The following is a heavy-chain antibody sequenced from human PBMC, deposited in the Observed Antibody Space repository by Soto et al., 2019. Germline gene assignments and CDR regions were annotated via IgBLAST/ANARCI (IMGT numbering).Heavy chain of an antibody. J-gene: IGHJ4*02. V-gene: IGHV3-53*01. D-gene: IGHD5-18*01. CDR3: ARDYSSYGPFDY. CDR2: IYSSGST. CDR1: GFTVSNNY. Sequence: GGSLRLSCAASGFTVSNNYMTWVRQAPGKGLEWVSFIYSSGSTYYADSVKGRFTISRDNFKNTLYIQMNSLRAEDMAVYYCARDYSSYGPFDYWGQGTLVTVSS.